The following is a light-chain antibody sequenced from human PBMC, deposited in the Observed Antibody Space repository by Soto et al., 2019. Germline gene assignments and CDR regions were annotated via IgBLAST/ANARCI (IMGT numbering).Light chain of an antibody. Sequence: QSVLTQPPSASGTPGQRVTISCSGSNSNIGDNYVYWYQHLPGTAPKLLIYRNNQRPSGVPDRFSGSKSGTSASLAISGLRSEDEADYYCAAWDDSLSNYVFATGTTVTVL. CDR1: NSNIGDNY. CDR3: AAWDDSLSNYV. CDR2: RNN. J-gene: IGLJ1*01. V-gene: IGLV1-47*01.